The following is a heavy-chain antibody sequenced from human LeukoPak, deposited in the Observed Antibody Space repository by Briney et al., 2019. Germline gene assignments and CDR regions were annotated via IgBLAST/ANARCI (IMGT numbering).Heavy chain of an antibody. CDR1: GYTFTSYG. J-gene: IGHJ5*02. CDR3: ARRSYDSSGYYYSFDP. D-gene: IGHD3-22*01. CDR2: IGAYNGNT. Sequence: ASVKVSCKASGYTFTSYGISWVRQAPGQGLEWMGWIGAYNGNTNYAQKLQGRVTMTTDTSTSTAYMELRSLRSDDTAVYYCARRSYDSSGYYYSFDPWGQGTLVTVSS. V-gene: IGHV1-18*01.